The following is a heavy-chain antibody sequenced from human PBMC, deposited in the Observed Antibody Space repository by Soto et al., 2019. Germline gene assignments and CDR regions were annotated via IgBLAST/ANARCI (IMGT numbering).Heavy chain of an antibody. Sequence: QVQLVESGGGVDQHGRSLRLSCAASGFTFSSYGMHWVRQAPGKGLEWVAVISYDGSNKYYADSVKGRFTISRDNSKNTLYLQMNSLRAEDTAVYYCAKDSSSWYDYYYYGMDVWGQGTTVTVSS. CDR3: AKDSSSWYDYYYYGMDV. V-gene: IGHV3-30*18. J-gene: IGHJ6*02. D-gene: IGHD6-13*01. CDR1: GFTFSSYG. CDR2: ISYDGSNK.